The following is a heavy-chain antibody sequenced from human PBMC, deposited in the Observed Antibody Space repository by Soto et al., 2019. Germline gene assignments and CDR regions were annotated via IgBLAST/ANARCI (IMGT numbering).Heavy chain of an antibody. CDR2: IYYSGST. V-gene: IGHV4-39*01. D-gene: IGHD3-3*01. J-gene: IGHJ4*02. Sequence: QLQLQESGPGLVKPSETLSLTCTVSGGSISSSSYYWGWIRQPPGKGLEWIGSIYYSGSTYYNPSLKSRVPISVDTSKNQFSLKLSSVTAADTAVYYCASLPLDFWSGYAYYFDYWGQGTLVTVSS. CDR3: ASLPLDFWSGYAYYFDY. CDR1: GGSISSSSYY.